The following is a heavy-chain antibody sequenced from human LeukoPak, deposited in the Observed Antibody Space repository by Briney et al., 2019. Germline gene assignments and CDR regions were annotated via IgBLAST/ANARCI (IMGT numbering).Heavy chain of an antibody. CDR1: GGTFSSYA. CDR3: ARDSGAVVVAAPYNWFDP. J-gene: IGHJ5*02. D-gene: IGHD2-15*01. V-gene: IGHV1-69*01. Sequence: ASVKVSCKASGGTFSSYAISWVRQAPGQGLEWMGGIIPIFGTANYAQKFQGRVTITADESTSTAYTELSSLRSEDTAVYYCARDSGAVVVAAPYNWFDPWGQGTLVTVSS. CDR2: IIPIFGTA.